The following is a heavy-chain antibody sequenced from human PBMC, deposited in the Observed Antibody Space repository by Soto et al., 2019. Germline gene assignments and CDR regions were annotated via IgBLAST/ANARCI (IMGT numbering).Heavy chain of an antibody. CDR1: GGTFGGGVYY. CDR3: ARGDSTVSSVFDY. J-gene: IGHJ4*02. V-gene: IGHV4-31*03. Sequence: ASETLPLTCTVAGGTFGGGVYYWSWIHQEPGKGLEWIGYIYQNGDTSYNPSLKSRVTISADTSKTQFSLKLSSVTAADTAVYYCARGDSTVSSVFDYWGQGMLVTVSS. D-gene: IGHD4-17*01. CDR2: IYQNGDT.